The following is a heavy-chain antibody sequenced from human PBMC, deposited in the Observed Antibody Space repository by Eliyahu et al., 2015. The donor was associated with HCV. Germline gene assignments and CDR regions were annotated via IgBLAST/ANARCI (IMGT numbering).Heavy chain of an antibody. Sequence: EVELVESGGGLVKSGGSLRLSCAASGFXFXTYSMNRGPQAPGKGLEWVSFISSSSDFXYYADSXKGRFTISRDNAENSLFLQMNSLRVEDTAVYYCARKYCSGGTCYSDYWGRGTLVTVSS. CDR3: ARKYCSGGTCYSDY. CDR2: ISSSSDFX. J-gene: IGHJ4*02. V-gene: IGHV3-21*01. D-gene: IGHD2-15*01. CDR1: GFXFXTYS.